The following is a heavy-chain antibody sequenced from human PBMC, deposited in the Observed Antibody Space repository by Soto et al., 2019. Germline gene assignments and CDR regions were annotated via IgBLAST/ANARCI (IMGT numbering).Heavy chain of an antibody. CDR3: AREGPYYVSRDSHLAY. CDR1: GDSVYGNSAA. Sequence: SQTLSLTCAISGDSVYGNSAAWNWIRQSPSRGLEWLGRTYYRSRWYNDYAVSVKSRLTVTPDTSKNQFSLHLNSVTPEDTAVYYCAREGPYYVSRDSHLAYWGQGALVTV. J-gene: IGHJ4*02. D-gene: IGHD3-16*01. V-gene: IGHV6-1*01. CDR2: TYYRSRWYN.